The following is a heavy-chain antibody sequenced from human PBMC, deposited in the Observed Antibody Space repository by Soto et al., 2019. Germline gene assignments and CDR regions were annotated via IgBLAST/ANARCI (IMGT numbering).Heavy chain of an antibody. Sequence: ASVKVSCKASGYTFTGYYMHWVRQAPGQGLEWMGWINPNSGGTNYAQKFQGWVTMTRDTSISTAYMELSRLRSDDTAVYYCGREAVAAPPDYYYYYYMDVWGKGTTVTVSS. D-gene: IGHD6-19*01. J-gene: IGHJ6*03. V-gene: IGHV1-2*04. CDR3: GREAVAAPPDYYYYYYMDV. CDR1: GYTFTGYY. CDR2: INPNSGGT.